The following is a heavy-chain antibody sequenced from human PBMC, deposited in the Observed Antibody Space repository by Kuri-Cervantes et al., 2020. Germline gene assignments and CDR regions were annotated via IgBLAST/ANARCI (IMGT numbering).Heavy chain of an antibody. Sequence: SETLSLTCTVSGGSISSYYWSWIRQPPGKGLEWIGYIYYSGSTNYNPSLKSRVTISVDTSKNQFSLKLSSVTAADTAVYYCARDPSSGYYLWGQGTLVTVSS. D-gene: IGHD3-22*01. CDR1: GGSISSYY. J-gene: IGHJ5*02. CDR2: IYYSGST. V-gene: IGHV4-59*01. CDR3: ARDPSSGYYL.